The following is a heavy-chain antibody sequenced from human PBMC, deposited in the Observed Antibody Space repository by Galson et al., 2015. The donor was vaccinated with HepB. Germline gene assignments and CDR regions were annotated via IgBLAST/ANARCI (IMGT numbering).Heavy chain of an antibody. D-gene: IGHD6-19*01. CDR2: INPSDGST. Sequence: SVKVSCKASGYTFTSYYMHWVRQAPGQGLEWMGIINPSDGSTSYAQKFQGRVTMTRDTSTSTVYMELSSLRSEDTAVYYCARVRGSSGWYIAVGYYYGMDVWGQGTTVTVSS. J-gene: IGHJ6*02. CDR1: GYTFTSYY. CDR3: ARVRGSSGWYIAVGYYYGMDV. V-gene: IGHV1-46*03.